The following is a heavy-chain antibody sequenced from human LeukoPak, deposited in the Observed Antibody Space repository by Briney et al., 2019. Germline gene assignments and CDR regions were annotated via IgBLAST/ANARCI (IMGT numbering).Heavy chain of an antibody. J-gene: IGHJ4*02. D-gene: IGHD6-13*01. CDR2: IWYDGSNK. CDR3: ARDPRYSSSWHLEFDY. Sequence: GRSLRLSCAASGFTFSSYGMHWVRQAPGKGLEWVAVIWYDGSNKYYADSVKGRFTISRDNSKNTLYLQMNSLRAEGTAVYYCARDPRYSSSWHLEFDYWGQGTLVTVSS. V-gene: IGHV3-33*01. CDR1: GFTFSSYG.